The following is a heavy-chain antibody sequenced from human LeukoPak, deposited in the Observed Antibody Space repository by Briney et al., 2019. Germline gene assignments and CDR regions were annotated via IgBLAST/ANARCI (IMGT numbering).Heavy chain of an antibody. CDR1: GDRVSSNSVA. CDR3: ARGDGYSPYGMDV. D-gene: IGHD5-24*01. V-gene: IGHV6-1*01. CDR2: TCYRSKWYI. J-gene: IGHJ6*02. Sequence: SQTLSLTCAISGDRVSSNSVAWNWIRQSPSRGLEWLGRTCYRSKWYIDSAESVKSRIIINPDTSKNQFSLQLSSVTPEYTAVYYCARGDGYSPYGMDVWGQGTTVTVSS.